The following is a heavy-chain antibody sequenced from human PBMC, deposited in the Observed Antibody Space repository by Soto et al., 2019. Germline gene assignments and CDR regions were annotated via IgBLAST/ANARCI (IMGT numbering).Heavy chain of an antibody. CDR2: VFYTGFT. Sequence: SETLSLTCAVSGGSISGSYYYWAWLRQSPGKGPEWIGRVFYTGFTSDNPSLESRVSVSVDTSKSQFSLKLSAVTAAYTAVYYCATSQKGYNWNYFDHWGQGALVTVSS. CDR3: ATSQKGYNWNYFDH. V-gene: IGHV4-39*01. D-gene: IGHD1-20*01. J-gene: IGHJ4*02. CDR1: GGSISGSYYY.